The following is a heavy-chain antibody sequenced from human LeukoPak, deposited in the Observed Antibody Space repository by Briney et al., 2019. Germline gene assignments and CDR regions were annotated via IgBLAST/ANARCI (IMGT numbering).Heavy chain of an antibody. J-gene: IGHJ4*02. CDR3: ARVIRVRYNWN. CDR2: IGWDSGRI. V-gene: IGHV3-9*01. CDR1: GLILNDHA. Sequence: GGSLRLSCVGSGLILNDHAMHWVRQVPGKGLEWVSGIGWDSGRIGYADSVKGRFTISRDNAKNSLYLQMNSLRAEDTAVYYCARVIRVRYNWNWGQGTLVTVSS. D-gene: IGHD1-20*01.